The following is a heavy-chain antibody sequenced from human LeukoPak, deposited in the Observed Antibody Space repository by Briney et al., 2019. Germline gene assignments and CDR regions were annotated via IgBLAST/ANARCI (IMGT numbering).Heavy chain of an antibody. D-gene: IGHD3-10*01. Sequence: PSETLSLTCTVSGGSISSYYWSWIRQPPGKGLEWIGYIYYSGSTNYNPSLKSRVTISVDTSKNQFSLKLSSVYYCASHMVRGALNWCDPWGQGTLVTVSS. V-gene: IGHV4-59*01. CDR1: GGSISSYY. J-gene: IGHJ5*02. CDR3: ALNWCDP. CDR2: IYYSGST.